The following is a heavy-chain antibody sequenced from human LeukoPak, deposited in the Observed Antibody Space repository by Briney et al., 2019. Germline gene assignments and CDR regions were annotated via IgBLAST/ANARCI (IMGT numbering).Heavy chain of an antibody. J-gene: IGHJ4*02. CDR3: AKAGDLYYDSSGYSRY. D-gene: IGHD3-22*01. V-gene: IGHV3-23*01. CDR2: ISGSGGST. CDR1: GFTFSSYA. Sequence: PGGSLRLSCAASGFTFSSYAMSWVRQAPGKGLEWVSAISGSGGSTYYADSVKGRFTISRDNSKNTLYLQMNSLRAEDTAVYYCAKAGDLYYDSSGYSRYWGQGTLVTVSS.